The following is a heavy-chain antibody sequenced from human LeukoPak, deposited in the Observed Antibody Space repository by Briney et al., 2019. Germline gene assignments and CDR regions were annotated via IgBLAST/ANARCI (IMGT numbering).Heavy chain of an antibody. CDR3: ARGPSSYAFDI. J-gene: IGHJ3*02. V-gene: IGHV3-7*04. D-gene: IGHD6-19*01. Sequence: GGSLRLSCAVSGFSLGDIWMSWVRQAPGKGLEWVANIKQDGSEKYYVDSVKGRSTISRDNAKNSLYLQMNSLRAEDTAVYYCARGPSSYAFDIWGQGTMVTVSS. CDR1: GFSLGDIW. CDR2: IKQDGSEK.